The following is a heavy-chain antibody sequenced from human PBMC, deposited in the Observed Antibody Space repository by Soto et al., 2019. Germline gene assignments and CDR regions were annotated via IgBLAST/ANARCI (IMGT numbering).Heavy chain of an antibody. J-gene: IGHJ4*02. V-gene: IGHV4-59*08. CDR1: GGSISSYY. CDR2: IYYSGST. D-gene: IGHD4-17*01. Sequence: SETLSLTCPVSGGSISSYYLRWIRQPPGKGLEWIGYIYYSGSTNYNPSLKSRATISVDTSKNQFSLKLSSVTAAATAVYYCARLMTTQYYFDYWGQGTLVTVSS. CDR3: ARLMTTQYYFDY.